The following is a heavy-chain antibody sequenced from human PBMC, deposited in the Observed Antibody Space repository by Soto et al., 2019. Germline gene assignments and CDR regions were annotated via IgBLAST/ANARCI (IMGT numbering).Heavy chain of an antibody. CDR3: ARGALGYCSSTSCYTGDDAFDI. CDR1: GYTLTGYY. D-gene: IGHD2-2*02. CDR2: INPNSGGT. Sequence: ASVKVSCKASGYTLTGYYMHWVRQAPGQGLEWMGWINPNSGGTNYAQKFQGWVTMTRDTSISTAYMELSRLRSDDTAVYYCARGALGYCSSTSCYTGDDAFDIWGQGTMVTVSS. V-gene: IGHV1-2*04. J-gene: IGHJ3*02.